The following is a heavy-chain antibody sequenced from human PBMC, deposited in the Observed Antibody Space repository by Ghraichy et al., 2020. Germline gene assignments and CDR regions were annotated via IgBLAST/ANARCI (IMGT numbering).Heavy chain of an antibody. Sequence: GGSLRLSCAASGFNFSSYSMNWIRQAPGKGLEWVSYISSSSSTIYYADSVKGRFTISRDNAKNSLYLQMNSLRAEDTAVYYCAREYYYDSSGYHYWGHGTLVTVSS. J-gene: IGHJ4*01. CDR1: GFNFSSYS. D-gene: IGHD3-22*01. CDR2: ISSSSSTI. V-gene: IGHV3-48*01. CDR3: AREYYYDSSGYHY.